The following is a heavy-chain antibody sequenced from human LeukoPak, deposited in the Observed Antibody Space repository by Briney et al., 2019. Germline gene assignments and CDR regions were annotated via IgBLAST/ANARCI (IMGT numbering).Heavy chain of an antibody. CDR2: IIPIFGTA. D-gene: IGHD4-17*01. J-gene: IGHJ4*02. CDR3: ARVRVTTWIDDY. V-gene: IGHV1-69*13. Sequence: SVTVSCKASGGTFSSYAISWVRQAPGQGLEWMGGIIPIFGTANYAQKFQGRVTITADESTSTAYMELSSLRSEDTAVYYCARVRVTTWIDDYWGQGTLVTVSS. CDR1: GGTFSSYA.